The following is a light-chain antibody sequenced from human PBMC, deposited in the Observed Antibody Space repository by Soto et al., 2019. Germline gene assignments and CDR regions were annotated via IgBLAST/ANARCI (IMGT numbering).Light chain of an antibody. Sequence: QSVLTQPASVSGSPGQSITISCTGTSSDVGGYNYVSWYQQHPGKAPKLMIYDVNNRPSGVSNRFSGSKSGNTASLTISGLQAEDEADYYCRSYTSSSTLDVVFGGGTKVTVL. J-gene: IGLJ2*01. CDR1: SSDVGGYNY. CDR2: DVN. CDR3: RSYTSSSTLDVV. V-gene: IGLV2-14*01.